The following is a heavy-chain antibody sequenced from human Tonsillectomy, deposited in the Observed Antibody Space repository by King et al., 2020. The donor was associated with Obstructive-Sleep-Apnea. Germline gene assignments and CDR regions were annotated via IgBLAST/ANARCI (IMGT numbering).Heavy chain of an antibody. CDR2: IKSKTDGGTT. Sequence: VQLVESGGGLVKPGGSLRLSCAASGFTFSNAWMSWVCQAPGKGLEWVGRIKSKTDGGTTDYAAPVKGRVTIPREDSKNTLYLQMNSLKTEDTAVYYCTTGQLLWFGNWYFDLWGRGTLVTVSS. CDR1: GFTFSNAW. J-gene: IGHJ2*01. D-gene: IGHD3-10*01. V-gene: IGHV3-15*01. CDR3: TTGQLLWFGNWYFDL.